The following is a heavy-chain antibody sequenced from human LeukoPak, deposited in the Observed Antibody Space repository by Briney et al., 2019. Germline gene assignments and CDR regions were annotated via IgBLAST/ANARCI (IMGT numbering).Heavy chain of an antibody. J-gene: IGHJ4*02. CDR3: AREILGGFNPGAY. CDR1: LDSTTSNF. CDR2: IHRSGSP. D-gene: IGHD1-14*01. V-gene: IGHV4-4*02. Sequence: SETLSLTCTVSLDSTTSNFWSWVRQPPGKGLEWIGEIHRSGSPNYNPSLQSRVTISIDRSRNQIVLELSSVTVADTAVYYCAREILGGFNPGAYWAQGTLVTVSS.